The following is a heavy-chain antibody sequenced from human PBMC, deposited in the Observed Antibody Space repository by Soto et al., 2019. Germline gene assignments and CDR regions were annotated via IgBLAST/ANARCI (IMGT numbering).Heavy chain of an antibody. J-gene: IGHJ5*02. CDR3: ARGLRRQLLNWFDP. V-gene: IGHV4-59*01. CDR2: IYYIGST. Sequence: SGTLSLTCTVSGGSISSYYWSWIRQPPGKGLEWIGYIYYIGSTNYNPSLKSRVTISVDTSKNQFSLKLSSVTAADTAVYYCARGLRRQLLNWFDPWGQGTLVTVSS. D-gene: IGHD2-2*01. CDR1: GGSISSYY.